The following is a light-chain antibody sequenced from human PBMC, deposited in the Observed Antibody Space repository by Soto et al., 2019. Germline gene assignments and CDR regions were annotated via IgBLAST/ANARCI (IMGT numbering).Light chain of an antibody. V-gene: IGLV2-14*01. CDR3: SSYTSSSTL. Sequence: QSVLTQPASVSGSPGQSITISCTGTSSDVGRYNYVSWYQQHPGKAPKLMIYEVSNRPSGVSNRFSGSKSGNTASLTISGLQAEDEADYYCSSYTSSSTLFGGGTKL. J-gene: IGLJ2*01. CDR2: EVS. CDR1: SSDVGRYNY.